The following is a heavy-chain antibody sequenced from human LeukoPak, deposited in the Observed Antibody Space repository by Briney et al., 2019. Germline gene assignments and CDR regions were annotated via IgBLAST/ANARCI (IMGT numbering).Heavy chain of an antibody. CDR3: ARVDYGSGSYGYYYYYYMDV. J-gene: IGHJ6*03. D-gene: IGHD3-10*01. V-gene: IGHV3-20*04. CDR1: GFTFDDYG. Sequence: GGSLRLSCAASGFTFDDYGMSWVRQAPGKGLEWVSGINWNGGSTGYADSVKGRFTISRDNAKNSLYLQMNSLRAEDTAVYYCARVDYGSGSYGYYYYYYMDVWGKGTTVTISS. CDR2: INWNGGST.